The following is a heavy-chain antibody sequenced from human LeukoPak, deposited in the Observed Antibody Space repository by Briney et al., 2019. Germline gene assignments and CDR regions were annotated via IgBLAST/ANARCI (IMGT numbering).Heavy chain of an antibody. Sequence: SEALSLTCTVSGASLTTSYCSWIRRPAGKGLELVGRIYFGGSTNYNPSLKSRVTLSVDTSKNQFSLQLTSVTAADTAVDYCARKYYDPGGLDYWGPGTLVTVSS. CDR1: GASLTTSY. CDR2: IYFGGST. V-gene: IGHV4-4*07. J-gene: IGHJ4*02. D-gene: IGHD3-22*01. CDR3: ARKYYDPGGLDY.